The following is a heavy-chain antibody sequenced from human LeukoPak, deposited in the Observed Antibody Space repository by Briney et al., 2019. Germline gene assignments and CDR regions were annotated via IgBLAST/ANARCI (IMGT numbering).Heavy chain of an antibody. Sequence: KPGGSLRLSCVASGFTFSSHSMNWVRQAPGKGLEWVASISSGSDHIYYADSVKGRFTISRDNARNSLYLQMDSLRVEDTAVSYCARCRVGSCYHSDDYWGQGTLVTVSS. V-gene: IGHV3-21*01. CDR1: GFTFSSHS. D-gene: IGHD2-15*01. J-gene: IGHJ4*02. CDR3: ARCRVGSCYHSDDY. CDR2: ISSGSDHI.